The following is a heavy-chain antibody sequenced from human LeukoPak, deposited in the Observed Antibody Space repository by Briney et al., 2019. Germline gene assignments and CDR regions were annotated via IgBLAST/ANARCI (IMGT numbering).Heavy chain of an antibody. CDR3: ARHGSPAAAGTTFDI. CDR1: GYGFTAYW. V-gene: IGHV5-51*01. CDR2: FYPGDSRT. D-gene: IGHD6-13*01. Sequence: GESLKISCKASGYGFTAYWIGWVRQMPGKGLEWMGIFYPGDSRTRYSPSFQGQVTISADKSISTAYLQRSSLKASDAAMYYCARHGSPAAAGTTFDIWGQGTMVTVSS. J-gene: IGHJ3*02.